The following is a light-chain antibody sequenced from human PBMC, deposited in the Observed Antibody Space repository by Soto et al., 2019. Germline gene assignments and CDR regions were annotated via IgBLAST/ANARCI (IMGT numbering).Light chain of an antibody. CDR1: SPNIGTGYD. CDR2: GNN. V-gene: IGLV1-40*01. Sequence: QSVLTQPPSVSGAPGQRVTISCTGSSPNIGTGYDVHWYQQLPGTAPKLLIYGNNNRPSGVPDRFSGSKSGTSASLAITGLQAEDEADYYCQSYDSSLSAWVFGGGPKLTVL. J-gene: IGLJ3*02. CDR3: QSYDSSLSAWV.